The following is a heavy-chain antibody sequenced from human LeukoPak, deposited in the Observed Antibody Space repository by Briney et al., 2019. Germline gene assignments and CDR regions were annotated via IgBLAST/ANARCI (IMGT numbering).Heavy chain of an antibody. CDR3: ARTGFDAFDI. CDR2: IYYSGST. Sequence: SETLSLTCTVSGGSISSYYWYWIRQPPGKGLEWIGYIYYSGSTNYNPSLKSRVTISVDTSKNQFSLKLSSVTAADTAAYYCARTGFDAFDIWGQGTMVTVSS. CDR1: GGSISSYY. J-gene: IGHJ3*02. V-gene: IGHV4-59*01. D-gene: IGHD1-14*01.